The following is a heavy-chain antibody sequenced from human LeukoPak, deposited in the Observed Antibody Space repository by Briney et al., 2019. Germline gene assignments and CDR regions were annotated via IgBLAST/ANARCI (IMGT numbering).Heavy chain of an antibody. CDR2: MYHNRGT. D-gene: IGHD3-10*01. J-gene: IGHJ6*04. CDR3: ASYYASGVSAYDYFGMDV. Sequence: SETLSLTCAVSGYSISSGYYWGWIRPPPGKGLEWIGSMYHNRGTYYNPSLKSRVTISMDTSKNQFSLRLGSVTAADTAVYYCASYYASGVSAYDYFGMDVWGKGTTVTVSS. CDR1: GYSISSGYY. V-gene: IGHV4-38-2*01.